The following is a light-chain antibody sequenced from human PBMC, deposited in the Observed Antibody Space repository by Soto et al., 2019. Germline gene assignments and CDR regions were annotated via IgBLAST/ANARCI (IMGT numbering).Light chain of an antibody. Sequence: MLLTQSPGTLSLAPVDRATLSCRASQRVSSSYLACYQQKPGQAPILLIYGTSSRATGIPERFSGSGSGTDFTLTISRLERADFAVYYCKQYGSSTWTFGQGTKV. J-gene: IGKJ1*01. CDR2: GTS. CDR1: QRVSSSY. CDR3: KQYGSSTWT. V-gene: IGKV3-20*01.